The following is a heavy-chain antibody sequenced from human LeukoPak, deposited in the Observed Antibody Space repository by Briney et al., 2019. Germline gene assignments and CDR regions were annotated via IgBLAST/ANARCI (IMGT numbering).Heavy chain of an antibody. Sequence: SETLSLTCTASGGSISSSSYYWGWIRQPPGKGLEWIGSIYYSGSTYYNPSLKSRVTISVDTSKNQFSLMLSSVTAADTAVYYCGRDARGRGGSYYFDYWGQGTLVTVSS. CDR1: GGSISSSSYY. J-gene: IGHJ4*02. CDR2: IYYSGST. V-gene: IGHV4-39*02. CDR3: GRDARGRGGSYYFDY. D-gene: IGHD1-26*01.